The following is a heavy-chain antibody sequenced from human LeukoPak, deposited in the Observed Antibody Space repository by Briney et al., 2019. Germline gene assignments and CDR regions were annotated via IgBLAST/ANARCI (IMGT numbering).Heavy chain of an antibody. D-gene: IGHD3-10*01. Sequence: SETLSLTCTVSGASISSSGYYWTWVRQQPGKGLEWIGSMYYSGRTYNSPSLRSRPSISLDTSKNQFSLNLISVTAADTAVYYCGGSGYWGQGTLVTVSS. CDR1: GASISSSGYY. V-gene: IGHV4-31*03. CDR3: GGSGY. CDR2: MYYSGRT. J-gene: IGHJ4*02.